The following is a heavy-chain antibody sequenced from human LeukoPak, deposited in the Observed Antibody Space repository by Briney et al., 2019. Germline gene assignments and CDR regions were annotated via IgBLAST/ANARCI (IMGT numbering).Heavy chain of an antibody. CDR1: GFTFSDYY. CDR2: IYSGGST. V-gene: IGHV3-53*01. J-gene: IGHJ1*01. CDR3: ARDGDSSGWYGGYFQH. D-gene: IGHD6-19*01. Sequence: GGSLRLSCAASGFTFSDYYMSWIRQAPGKGLEWVSIIYSGGSTYYADSVKGRFTISRDNSKNTLYLQMNSLRAEDTAVYYCARDGDSSGWYGGYFQHWGQGTLVTVSS.